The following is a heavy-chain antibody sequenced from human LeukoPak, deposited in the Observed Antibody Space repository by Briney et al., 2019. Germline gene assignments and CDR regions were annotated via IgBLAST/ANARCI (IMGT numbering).Heavy chain of an antibody. CDR1: GFTFSSYA. CDR2: ISGSGGST. D-gene: IGHD3-10*01. J-gene: IGHJ4*02. Sequence: PGGSLRLSCAASGFTFSSYAMSWVRQAPGKGLEWVSAISGSGGSTYYADSVKGRFTISRDNSKNTLYLQMNSLRAEDTAVYYCAKDGALPLSGSYWTYFDYWGQGTLVTVSS. V-gene: IGHV3-23*01. CDR3: AKDGALPLSGSYWTYFDY.